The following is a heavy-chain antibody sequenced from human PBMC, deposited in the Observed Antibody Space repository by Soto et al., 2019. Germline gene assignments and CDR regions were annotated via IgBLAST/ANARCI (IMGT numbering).Heavy chain of an antibody. J-gene: IGHJ5*02. D-gene: IGHD2-2*01. CDR1: GYTFTSYY. V-gene: IGHV1-46*01. CDR3: ARDLIVVVPAAMRDERNSRVSWFDP. CDR2: INPSGGST. Sequence: VASVKVSCKASGYTFTSYYMHWVRQAPGQGLEWMGIINPSGGSTSYAQKFQGRVTMTRDTSTSTVYMELSSLRSEDTAVYYCARDLIVVVPAAMRDERNSRVSWFDPWGQGTLVTVSS.